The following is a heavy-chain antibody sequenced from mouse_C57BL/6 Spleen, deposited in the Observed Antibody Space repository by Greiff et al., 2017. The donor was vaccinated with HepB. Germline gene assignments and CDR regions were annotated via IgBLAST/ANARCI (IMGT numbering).Heavy chain of an antibody. Sequence: VQLQQPGTELVKPGASVKLSCKASGYTFTSYWMHWVKQRPGQGLEWIGNINPSNGGTNYNEKFKSKATLTVDKSSSTAYMQLSSLTSKDSAVYYCAGTTVVPLGYFDVWGTGTTVTVSS. D-gene: IGHD1-1*01. V-gene: IGHV1-53*01. CDR2: INPSNGGT. CDR1: GYTFTSYW. J-gene: IGHJ1*03. CDR3: AGTTVVPLGYFDV.